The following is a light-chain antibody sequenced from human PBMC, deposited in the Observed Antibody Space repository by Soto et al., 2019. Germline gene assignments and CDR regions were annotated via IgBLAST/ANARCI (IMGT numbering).Light chain of an antibody. Sequence: QSVLTQTPSASGTPGQTVTISCSGSRSNIGNNAVSWYQQFPGTAPKLLIYNNNQRPSGVPDRSSGSKSGTSASLAISGLQSEDEAEYYCATWDDSLNARGVFGGGTKLTVL. V-gene: IGLV1-44*01. CDR1: RSNIGNNA. CDR3: ATWDDSLNARGV. J-gene: IGLJ3*02. CDR2: NNN.